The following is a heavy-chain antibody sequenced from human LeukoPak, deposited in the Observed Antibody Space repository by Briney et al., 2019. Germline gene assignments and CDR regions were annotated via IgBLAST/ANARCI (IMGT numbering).Heavy chain of an antibody. CDR3: ARDMGIAAAVDY. J-gene: IGHJ4*02. CDR2: IYTSGST. Sequence: SQTLSLTCTVSGGSISSGSYYWSWIRQPAGKGLEWIGRIYTSGSTNYNPSLKSRVTISVDTSKNQFSLKLSSVTAADTAVYYCARDMGIAAAVDYWGQGTLVTVSS. CDR1: GGSISSGSYY. V-gene: IGHV4-61*02. D-gene: IGHD6-13*01.